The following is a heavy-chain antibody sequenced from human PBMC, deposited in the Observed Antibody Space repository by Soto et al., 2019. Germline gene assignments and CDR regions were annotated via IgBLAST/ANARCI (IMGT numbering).Heavy chain of an antibody. CDR3: ARNGTYSSSLSQYSGMDV. Sequence: QVQLVQSGAEVKEPGSPARVSCKASGGTFDNFIMNWVRQTPGRGLEWMGGIVPMLGTPTYAEKFKGRVTISATGSTSTLYMEVTSLRSEDTAIYYCARNGTYSSSLSQYSGMDVWGQGTTVTVSS. CDR1: GGTFDNFI. V-gene: IGHV1-69*01. D-gene: IGHD1-26*01. J-gene: IGHJ6*02. CDR2: IVPMLGTP.